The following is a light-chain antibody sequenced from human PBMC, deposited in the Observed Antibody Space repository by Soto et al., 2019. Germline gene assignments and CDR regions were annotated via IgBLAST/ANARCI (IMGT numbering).Light chain of an antibody. V-gene: IGLV8-61*01. Sequence: QTVVTQEPSFSVSPGGTVTLTCGLSSGSVSTSYYPSWYQQTPGQAPRTLIYSTNTRSSGVPDRFSGSILGNKAALTITGAQADDESDYYCVLYMGSGISVFGTGTEVTVL. CDR2: STN. CDR1: SGSVSTSYY. J-gene: IGLJ1*01. CDR3: VLYMGSGISV.